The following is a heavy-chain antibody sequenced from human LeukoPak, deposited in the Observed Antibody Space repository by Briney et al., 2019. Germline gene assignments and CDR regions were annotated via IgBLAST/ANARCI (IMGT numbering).Heavy chain of an antibody. D-gene: IGHD2-21*01. CDR1: GFTFSSYA. CDR2: ISSSSSTI. Sequence: GGSLRLSCAASGFTFSSYAMSWVRQAPGKGLEWVSYISSSSSTIYYADSVKGRFTISRDNAKNSLYLQMNSLRAEDTAVYYCARERAAVIREYYYYYYGMDVWGQGTTVTVSS. J-gene: IGHJ6*02. V-gene: IGHV3-48*01. CDR3: ARERAAVIREYYYYYYGMDV.